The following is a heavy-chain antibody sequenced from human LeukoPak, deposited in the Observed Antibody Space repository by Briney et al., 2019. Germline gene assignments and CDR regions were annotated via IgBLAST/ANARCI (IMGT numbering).Heavy chain of an antibody. CDR1: GFTFSSYG. J-gene: IGHJ4*02. CDR2: IRYDGSNK. V-gene: IGHV3-30*02. D-gene: IGHD3-22*01. CDR3: ASVHSSGYYY. Sequence: GGSLRLSCAASGFTFSSYGMHWVRQAPGKGLEWVAFIRYDGSNKYYADSVKGRFTISRDNSKNTLYLQMNSLRAEDAAVYYCASVHSSGYYYWGQGTLVTVSS.